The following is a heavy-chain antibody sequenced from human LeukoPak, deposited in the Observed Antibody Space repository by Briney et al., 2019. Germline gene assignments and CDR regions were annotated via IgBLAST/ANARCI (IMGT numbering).Heavy chain of an antibody. D-gene: IGHD1-1*01. J-gene: IGHJ4*02. CDR3: ARPRSNVQVERPDGY. CDR2: INPNSGGT. CDR1: GYTFTGYY. V-gene: IGHV1-2*02. Sequence: ASVKVSCKASGYTFTGYYMHWVRQAPGQGLEWMGWINPNSGGTNYAQKFQGRVTMTRDTSISTAYMELSRLRSDDTAVYYCARPRSNVQVERPDGYLGQGTLVTVSS.